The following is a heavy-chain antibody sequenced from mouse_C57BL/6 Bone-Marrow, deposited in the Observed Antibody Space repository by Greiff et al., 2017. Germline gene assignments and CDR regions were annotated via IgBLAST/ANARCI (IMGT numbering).Heavy chain of an antibody. J-gene: IGHJ2*01. D-gene: IGHD1-1*01. V-gene: IGHV1-42*01. CDR3: ARSLYYGYFDY. CDR1: GYSFTGYY. Sequence: EVQLQQSGPELVKPGASVKISCKASGYSFTGYYMNWVKQSPEKSLEWIGEINPSTGGTTYNQKFKAKATLTVDKSSSTAYMQLKSLTSEDSAVYYCARSLYYGYFDYWGQGTTLTVSS. CDR2: INPSTGGT.